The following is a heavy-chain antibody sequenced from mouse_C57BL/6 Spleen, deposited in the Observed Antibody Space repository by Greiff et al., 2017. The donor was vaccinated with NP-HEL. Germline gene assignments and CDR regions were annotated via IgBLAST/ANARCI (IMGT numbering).Heavy chain of an antibody. CDR3: ARTLRDYYGSSYGFAY. CDR2: IWSGGST. J-gene: IGHJ3*01. D-gene: IGHD1-1*01. CDR1: GFSLTSYG. V-gene: IGHV2-2*01. Sequence: VKLVESGPGLVQPSQSLSITCTVSGFSLTSYGVHWVRQSPGKGLEWLGVIWSGGSTDYNAAFISRLSISKDNSKSQVFFKMNSLQADDTAIYYCARTLRDYYGSSYGFAYWGQGTLVTVSA.